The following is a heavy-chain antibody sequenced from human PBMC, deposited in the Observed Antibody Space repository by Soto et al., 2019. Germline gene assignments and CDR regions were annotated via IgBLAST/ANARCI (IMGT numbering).Heavy chain of an antibody. CDR3: ARTTGLSGYYYFVY. Sequence: TLSLTCTVSGGSISSGGYYWSWIRQHPGKGLEWIGYIYYSGSTYYNPSLKSRVTISVDTSKNQFSLKLSSVTAADTAVYYCARTTGLSGYYYFVYWGQGPLVTVSS. CDR2: IYYSGST. CDR1: GGSISSGGYY. J-gene: IGHJ4*02. V-gene: IGHV4-31*03. D-gene: IGHD3-3*01.